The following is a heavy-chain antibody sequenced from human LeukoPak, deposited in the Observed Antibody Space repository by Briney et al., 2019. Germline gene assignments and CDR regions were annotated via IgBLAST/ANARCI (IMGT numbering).Heavy chain of an antibody. CDR3: ARRWDYYDSSGYYY. Sequence: GGPLRLSCAASGFTFSSYSMNWVRQAPGKGLEWVSSISGSSSYIYYADSVKGRFTISRDNAKNSLYLQMNSLRAEDTAVYYCARRWDYYDSSGYYYWGQGTLVTVSS. CDR2: ISGSSSYI. CDR1: GFTFSSYS. J-gene: IGHJ4*02. D-gene: IGHD3-22*01. V-gene: IGHV3-21*01.